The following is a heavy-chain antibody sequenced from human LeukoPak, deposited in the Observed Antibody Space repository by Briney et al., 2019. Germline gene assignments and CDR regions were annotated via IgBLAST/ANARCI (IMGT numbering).Heavy chain of an antibody. Sequence: PSETLSLTCAVYGGSFSGYYWSWLRQPPGKGLEWIGEINHSGSTNYNPSLKSRVTISVDTSKNQFSLKLSPVTAADTAVYYCARSGLRRWEYDYWGQGTLVTVSS. CDR2: INHSGST. CDR1: GGSFSGYY. J-gene: IGHJ4*02. V-gene: IGHV4-34*01. CDR3: ARSGLRRWEYDY. D-gene: IGHD1-26*01.